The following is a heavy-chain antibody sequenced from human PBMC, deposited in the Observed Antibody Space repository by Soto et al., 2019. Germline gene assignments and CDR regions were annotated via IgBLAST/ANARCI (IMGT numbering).Heavy chain of an antibody. CDR2: IKEDGSEK. J-gene: IGHJ4*02. CDR3: ARDCSRTRCHNY. D-gene: IGHD2-2*02. Sequence: GGSLRLSCAASGFPFRGYWMSWVRQAPGKGLEWVADIKEDGSEKYHVDSVKGRFTISRDNAKNSLYLQMNNVGAEDTAMYYCARDCSRTRCHNYWGLGTLVTVSS. CDR1: GFPFRGYW. V-gene: IGHV3-7*01.